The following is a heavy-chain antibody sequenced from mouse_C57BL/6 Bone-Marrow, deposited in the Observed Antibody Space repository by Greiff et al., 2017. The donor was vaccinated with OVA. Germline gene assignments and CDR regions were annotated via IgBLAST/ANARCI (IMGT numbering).Heavy chain of an antibody. Sequence: EVKLMESEGGLVQPGSSMKLSCTASGFTFSDYYMAWVRQVPEKGLEWVANINYDGSSTYYLDSLKSRFIISRDNAKNILYLQMSSLKSEDTATYYCARDRGGYGSNYWYFDVWGTGTTVTVSS. D-gene: IGHD1-1*01. CDR1: GFTFSDYY. J-gene: IGHJ1*03. CDR3: ARDRGGYGSNYWYFDV. V-gene: IGHV5-16*01. CDR2: INYDGSST.